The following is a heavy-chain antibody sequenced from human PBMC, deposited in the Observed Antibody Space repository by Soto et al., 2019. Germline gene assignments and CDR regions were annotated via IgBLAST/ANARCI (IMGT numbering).Heavy chain of an antibody. V-gene: IGHV4-39*02. CDR2: VHSSGGT. CDR1: GGSIKNGDYF. Sequence: SETLSLTCTVSGGSIKNGDYFWGWIRQPPGKGLEWIGSVHSSGGTYYNSSLNGRVTISIDTSNNHFSLTMKSVTAADTGVYYCASHPLNWSDADSWGQGVLVTVSS. D-gene: IGHD1-1*01. J-gene: IGHJ4*02. CDR3: ASHPLNWSDADS.